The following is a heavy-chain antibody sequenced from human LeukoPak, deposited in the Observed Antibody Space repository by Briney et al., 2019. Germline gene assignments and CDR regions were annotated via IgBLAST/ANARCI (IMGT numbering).Heavy chain of an antibody. CDR2: IYYNGNT. J-gene: IGHJ4*02. D-gene: IGHD3-10*01. CDR3: ASLYGSGFSFDY. V-gene: IGHV4-39*07. CDR1: SASIRSSNYY. Sequence: KPSETLSLTCTVSSASIRSSNYYWGWIRQPPGKGLEWIGSIYYNGNTYYNPSLKSRVTISVDTSKNQFSLKLSSVTAADTAMYYCASLYGSGFSFDYWGQGTLVTVSS.